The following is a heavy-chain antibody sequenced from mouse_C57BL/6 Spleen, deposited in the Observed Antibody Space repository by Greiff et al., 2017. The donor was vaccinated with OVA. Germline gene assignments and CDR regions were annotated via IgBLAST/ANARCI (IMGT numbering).Heavy chain of an antibody. D-gene: IGHD2-5*01. Sequence: QVHVKQSGAELVKPGASVKMSCKASGYTFTTYPIEWMKQNHGKSLEWIGNFHPYNDDTKYNEKFKGKATLTVEKSSSTVYLELSRLTSDDSAVYYCSIVTTRYYYAMDYWGQGTSVTVSS. V-gene: IGHV1-47*01. J-gene: IGHJ4*01. CDR3: SIVTTRYYYAMDY. CDR1: GYTFTTYP. CDR2: FHPYNDDT.